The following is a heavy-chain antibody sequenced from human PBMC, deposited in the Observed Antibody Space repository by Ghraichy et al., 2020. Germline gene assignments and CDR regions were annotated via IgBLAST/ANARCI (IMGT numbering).Heavy chain of an antibody. Sequence: EPLSLTCTVSGDSISSYYWNWIRQPPGKGLEWIAYIYYSGSTNSNPSLKSRVTTSVDTSKNQFSLNLSSVTAADTAVYYCAGGTISSLLDYWGQGTLVTVSS. CDR1: GDSISSYY. CDR2: IYYSGST. J-gene: IGHJ4*02. V-gene: IGHV4-59*01. CDR3: AGGTISSLLDY. D-gene: IGHD1-26*01.